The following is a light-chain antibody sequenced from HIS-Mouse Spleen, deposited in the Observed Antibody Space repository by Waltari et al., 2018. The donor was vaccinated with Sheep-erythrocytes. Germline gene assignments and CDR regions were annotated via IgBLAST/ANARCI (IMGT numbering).Light chain of an antibody. Sequence: QSALTQPRSVSGSPGQSVTISCTGTSSDVGGYNYVSWYQQHPGKAPKPMIYDVSKRPSGVPVRFSGSKSGNTASLTISGLQAEDEADYYCCSYAGSYNHVFATGTKVTV. CDR3: CSYAGSYNHV. CDR2: DVS. CDR1: SSDVGGYNY. V-gene: IGLV2-11*01. J-gene: IGLJ1*01.